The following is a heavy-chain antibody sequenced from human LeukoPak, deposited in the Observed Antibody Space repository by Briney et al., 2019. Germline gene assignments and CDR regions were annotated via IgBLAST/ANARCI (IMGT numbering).Heavy chain of an antibody. CDR2: ISAYNGNT. CDR1: GCTFTSYG. CDR3: ARDNPYYYDSSGYQGRYYYYYGMDV. D-gene: IGHD3-22*01. Sequence: ASVKVSCKASGCTFTSYGISWVRQAPGQGLEWMGWISAYNGNTNYAQKLQGRVTITTDTSTRTDYMELRRLRSDDTAVYYCARDNPYYYDSSGYQGRYYYYYGMDVWGQGTTVTVSS. V-gene: IGHV1-18*01. J-gene: IGHJ6*02.